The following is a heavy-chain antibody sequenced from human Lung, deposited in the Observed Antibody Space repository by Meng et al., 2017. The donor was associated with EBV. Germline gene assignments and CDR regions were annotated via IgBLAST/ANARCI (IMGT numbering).Heavy chain of an antibody. J-gene: IGHJ2*01. V-gene: IGHV3-30-3*01. CDR3: ARGVTSVFDL. CDR1: GFTFSSFA. Sequence: VQLVESGGGVVQPGRSLRLSCAASGFTFSSFAVHWVRQAPGKGLEWVAVISNDGSNKFYPDSVKGRFTISRDNSKNTLDLQMNSLRPDDTAVYYCARGVTSVFDLWGRGTLVTVSS. CDR2: ISNDGSNK.